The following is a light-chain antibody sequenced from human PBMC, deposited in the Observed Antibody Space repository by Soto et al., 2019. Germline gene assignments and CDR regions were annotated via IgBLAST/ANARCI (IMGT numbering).Light chain of an antibody. V-gene: IGLV2-14*01. J-gene: IGLJ1*01. CDR3: GSYTTIKNFV. Sequence: QSVLTQPASVSGSPVQSITISCTGTGSDVGGYNFVSWYQQHPGNAPKLMIYEVSNRPSGVSYRFSGSKSGNTASLTISGLQAEDEADYYCGSYTTIKNFVFGTGTKVTVL. CDR2: EVS. CDR1: GSDVGGYNF.